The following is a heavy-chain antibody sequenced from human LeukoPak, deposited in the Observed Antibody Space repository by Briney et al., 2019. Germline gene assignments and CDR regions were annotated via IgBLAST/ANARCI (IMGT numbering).Heavy chain of an antibody. V-gene: IGHV4-59*01. J-gene: IGHJ3*02. D-gene: IGHD3-9*01. CDR3: ARARYVNSFYAFDI. CDR2: LSKSGNT. CDR1: GGSISSYY. Sequence: SETLSLTCTVSGGSISSYYWSWLRLPPGKGLEWIGYLSKSGNTNYSPSLKIRVTIFGDTSKNQFFLKLSSVTAADTAVYYCARARYVNSFYAFDIWGQGTLVTVSS.